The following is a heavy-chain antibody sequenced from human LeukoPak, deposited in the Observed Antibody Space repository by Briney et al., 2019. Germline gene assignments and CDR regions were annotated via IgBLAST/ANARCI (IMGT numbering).Heavy chain of an antibody. CDR2: ISSSSSTI. V-gene: IGHV3-48*01. CDR3: TRDREVGRYYYYYYYMDV. Sequence: GGSLRLSCAASGFTFSSYSMNWVRQAPGKGLEWVSYISSSSSTIYYADSVKGRFTISRDDSKSIAYLQMNSLKTEDTAVYYCTRDREVGRYYYYYYYMDVWGKGTTVTVSS. J-gene: IGHJ6*03. D-gene: IGHD2-2*01. CDR1: GFTFSSYS.